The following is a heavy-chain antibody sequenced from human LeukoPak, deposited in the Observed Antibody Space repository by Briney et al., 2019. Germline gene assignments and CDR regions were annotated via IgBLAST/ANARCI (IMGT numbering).Heavy chain of an antibody. V-gene: IGHV4-39*07. J-gene: IGHJ4*02. Sequence: SETLSLTCSVSGGSISSSSYYWGWIRQAPGKGLEWIGSIYYSGSTYYSPSLKSRVTISVDTSKNQFSLKLSSVTAADTAVYYCARQIVVVTSCPYFYYWGQGTLVTVSS. CDR3: ARQIVVVTSCPYFYY. CDR1: GGSISSSSYY. CDR2: IYYSGST. D-gene: IGHD3-22*01.